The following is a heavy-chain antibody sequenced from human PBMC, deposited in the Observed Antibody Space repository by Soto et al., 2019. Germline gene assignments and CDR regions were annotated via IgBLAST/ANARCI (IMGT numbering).Heavy chain of an antibody. V-gene: IGHV4-39*01. CDR2: IYYSGST. Sequence: SETLSLTCTVSGGSISSSSYYWGWIRQPPGKGLEWIGSIYYSGSTYYNPSLKSRVTISVDTSKNQFSLKLSSVTAADTAVYYCAGGGIVVGIGYYYYYGMDVWGQGTTVTVSS. CDR3: AGGGIVVGIGYYYYYGMDV. CDR1: GGSISSSSYY. J-gene: IGHJ6*02. D-gene: IGHD2-2*01.